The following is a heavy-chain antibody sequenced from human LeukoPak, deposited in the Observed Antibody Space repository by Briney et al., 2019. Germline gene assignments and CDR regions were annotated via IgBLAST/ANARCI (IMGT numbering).Heavy chain of an antibody. D-gene: IGHD6-13*01. CDR1: GFTFSSYE. J-gene: IGHJ4*02. CDR2: ISSSGSTI. Sequence: GGSLRLSCAASGFTFSSYEMNWVRQAPGKGLEWVSYISSSGSTIYYADSVKGRFTISSDNAKNSLYLQMNSLRAEDTAVYYCARISGAAVHHFDCWGQGTVVTVSS. CDR3: ARISGAAVHHFDC. V-gene: IGHV3-48*03.